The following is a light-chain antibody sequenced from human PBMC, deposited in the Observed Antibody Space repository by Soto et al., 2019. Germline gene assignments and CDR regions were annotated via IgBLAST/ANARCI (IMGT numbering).Light chain of an antibody. CDR3: QQYYSYST. V-gene: IGKV1-5*01. Sequence: MKKSPSTLSASVGARVTITCRASQSISSWVAWYQQKPGKAPNLLIHDASSLESGVPSRFTVTGSGTEFTLPLSSLKPDDFATDDCQQYYSYSTFGQGTIVDIK. CDR2: DAS. CDR1: QSISSW. J-gene: IGKJ1*01.